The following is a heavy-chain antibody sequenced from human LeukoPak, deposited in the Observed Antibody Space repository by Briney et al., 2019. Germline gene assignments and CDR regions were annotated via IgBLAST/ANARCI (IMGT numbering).Heavy chain of an antibody. J-gene: IGHJ4*02. V-gene: IGHV3-23*01. D-gene: IGHD3-10*01. CDR3: AKERVRERKDFDY. CDR1: GFNVSDNY. Sequence: GGSLRLSCAVSGFNVSDNYMSWVRQAPRKGLEWVSSISESGGFTSYTDSVKGRFTISRDNSKNKLFLQMNSLRAEDTALYYCAKERVRERKDFDYWGQGTLVTVSS. CDR2: ISESGGFT.